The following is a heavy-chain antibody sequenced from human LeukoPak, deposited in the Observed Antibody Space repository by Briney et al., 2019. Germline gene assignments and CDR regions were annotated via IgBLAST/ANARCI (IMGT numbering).Heavy chain of an antibody. J-gene: IGHJ6*03. Sequence: GGSLRLSCAASGFTFSSYAMSWVRQAPGKGLEWVSAISGSGGSTYYADSVKGRFTISRDNSKNTLYLQMNSLRAEDTAVYYCAKLFTPRSTYYYYMDVWGKGTTVTISS. CDR3: AKLFTPRSTYYYYMDV. V-gene: IGHV3-23*01. D-gene: IGHD1-26*01. CDR1: GFTFSSYA. CDR2: ISGSGGST.